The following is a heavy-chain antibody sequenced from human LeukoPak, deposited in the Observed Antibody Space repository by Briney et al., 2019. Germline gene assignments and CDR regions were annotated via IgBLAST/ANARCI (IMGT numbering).Heavy chain of an antibody. CDR1: GLTFSSYS. Sequence: GGSLRLSCAASGLTFSSYSMSWVRQAPGKGLEWVSSVSIISGYIYYPDSVKGRFTMSRVNAKNSLYLQMTSLRAEDTAVYYCARDSGPGGYYYHEHIDVWGKGTTVTAPS. CDR3: ARDSGPGGYYYHEHIDV. CDR2: VSIISGYI. D-gene: IGHD3-10*01. J-gene: IGHJ6*03. V-gene: IGHV3-21*01.